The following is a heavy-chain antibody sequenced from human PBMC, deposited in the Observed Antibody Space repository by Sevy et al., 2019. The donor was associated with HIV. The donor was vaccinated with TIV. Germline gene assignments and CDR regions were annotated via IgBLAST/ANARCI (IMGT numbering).Heavy chain of an antibody. CDR2: VYSSGSS. J-gene: IGHJ5*02. Sequence: SETLSLTCTVSGDSIRRSDDYWGWIRQPPETGLEWIGSVYSSGSSYSNPSFKSRVTMSIDTSRNLFSLKLTSVTAADTALYYCARSPIAASGAKFDTWGPGTLVTVSS. CDR3: ARSPIAASGAKFDT. CDR1: GDSIRRSDDY. V-gene: IGHV4-39*01. D-gene: IGHD3-16*01.